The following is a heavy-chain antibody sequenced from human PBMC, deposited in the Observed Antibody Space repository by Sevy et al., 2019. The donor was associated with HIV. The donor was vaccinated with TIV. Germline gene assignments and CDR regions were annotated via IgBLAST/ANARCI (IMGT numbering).Heavy chain of an antibody. Sequence: GGSPRLSCVASGFTFSNYGMHWVRQAPGKGLEWVAVIWYDGSNKYYADSVKGRFTIYRDNSKNTLSLQMNSLRADDTAVYYCARWGLPGTACMDVWGQGTTVTVSS. V-gene: IGHV3-33*01. CDR1: GFTFSNYG. J-gene: IGHJ6*02. D-gene: IGHD1-7*01. CDR3: ARWGLPGTACMDV. CDR2: IWYDGSNK.